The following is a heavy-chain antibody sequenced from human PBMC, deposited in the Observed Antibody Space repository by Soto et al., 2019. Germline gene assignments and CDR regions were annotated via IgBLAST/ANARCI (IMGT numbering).Heavy chain of an antibody. CDR1: GFTFSSYS. V-gene: IGHV3-21*01. Sequence: EVQLVESGGGLVKPGGSLRLSCAASGFTFSSYSMNWVRQAPGKGLEWVSSISSSSSYIYYADSVKGRFTISRDNAKNSLYLQMSSLRAEDTAVYYCARDARGGSSWDGFYYYYGMDVWGQGTTVTVSS. CDR3: ARDARGGSSWDGFYYYYGMDV. CDR2: ISSSSSYI. J-gene: IGHJ6*02. D-gene: IGHD6-13*01.